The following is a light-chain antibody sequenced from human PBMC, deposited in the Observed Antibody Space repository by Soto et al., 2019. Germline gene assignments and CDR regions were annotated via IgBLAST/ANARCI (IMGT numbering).Light chain of an antibody. CDR2: GNS. J-gene: IGLJ1*01. CDR3: QSYDSSLSGYV. Sequence: QSALTQPPSMSGAPGQRGNVSCTGSSSNIGAGYDVHWYQQLPGTAPKLLVYGNSNRPSGVPDRFSGSKSRTSASLAITGLQAEDEADYYCQSYDSSLSGYVFGTGTKVTVL. CDR1: SSNIGAGYD. V-gene: IGLV1-40*01.